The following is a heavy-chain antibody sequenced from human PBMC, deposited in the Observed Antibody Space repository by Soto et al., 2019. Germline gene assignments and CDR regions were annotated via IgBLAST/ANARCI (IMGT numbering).Heavy chain of an antibody. Sequence: SETLSLTCTVSGGSISSSSYYWGWIRQPPGKGLEWIGSIYYSGSTYYNPSLKSRVTISVDTSKNQFSLKLSSVTAADTAVYYCARLPPANYSSGYYPFAYWGQGTLVTVSS. D-gene: IGHD3-22*01. V-gene: IGHV4-39*01. CDR1: GGSISSSSYY. CDR2: IYYSGST. CDR3: ARLPPANYSSGYYPFAY. J-gene: IGHJ4*02.